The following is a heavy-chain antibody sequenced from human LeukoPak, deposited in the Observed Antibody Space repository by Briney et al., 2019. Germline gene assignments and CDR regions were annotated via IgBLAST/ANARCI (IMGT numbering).Heavy chain of an antibody. J-gene: IGHJ1*01. D-gene: IGHD5/OR15-5a*01. CDR1: GFTVSSNY. CDR2: IYSGGST. V-gene: IGHV3-53*01. CDR3: AREPSGNFGQLVSTAEYFQH. Sequence: GGSLRLSCAASGFTVSSNYMSWVRQAPGKGLEWVSVIYSGGSTYYADSVKGRFTISRDNSKNTLYLQMNSLRAEDTAVYYCAREPSGNFGQLVSTAEYFQHWGQGTRVTVSS.